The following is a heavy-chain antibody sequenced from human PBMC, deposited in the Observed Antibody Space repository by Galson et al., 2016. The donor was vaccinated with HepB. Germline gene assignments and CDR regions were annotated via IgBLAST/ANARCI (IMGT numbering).Heavy chain of an antibody. Sequence: QSGAEVTKPGESLRISCSTSGYTFSNYWIAWVRQRPGKGLEWMGIIYPGASDTRYSPSFPGQVSISVDKSISTAFLQWSSLKASDTAMYYCAVATIHYGMDVWGQGTTVTVSS. CDR3: AVATIHYGMDV. D-gene: IGHD5-24*01. CDR2: IYPGASDT. CDR1: GYTFSNYW. V-gene: IGHV5-51*01. J-gene: IGHJ6*02.